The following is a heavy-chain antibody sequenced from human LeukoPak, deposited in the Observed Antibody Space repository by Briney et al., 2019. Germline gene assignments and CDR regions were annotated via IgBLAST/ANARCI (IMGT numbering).Heavy chain of an antibody. J-gene: IGHJ5*02. CDR2: ISGSGGST. CDR3: AKSKELELLDP. V-gene: IGHV3-23*01. CDR1: GFTFSSYS. Sequence: GGSLRLSCAASGFTFSSYSMNWVRQAPGKGLEWVSAISGSGGSTYYADSVKGRFTISRDNSKNTLYLQMNSLRAEDTAVYYCAKSKELELLDPWGQGTLVTVSS. D-gene: IGHD1-7*01.